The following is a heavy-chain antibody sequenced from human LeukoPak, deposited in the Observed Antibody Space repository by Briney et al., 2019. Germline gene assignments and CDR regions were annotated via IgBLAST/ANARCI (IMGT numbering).Heavy chain of an antibody. CDR3: ARAPRCNTDSCNSWFDP. D-gene: IGHD2/OR15-2a*01. CDR1: VNSFNTYG. V-gene: IGHV1-18*01. Sequence: GASVKVSCKTSVNSFNTYGITWVRQAPGLGLEWMGWINVNKKYAQKFQGRVTMTTDTSTSTAYMELRSLRSDDTAVYYCARAPRCNTDSCNSWFDPWGQGTLVTVSS. J-gene: IGHJ5*02. CDR2: INVNK.